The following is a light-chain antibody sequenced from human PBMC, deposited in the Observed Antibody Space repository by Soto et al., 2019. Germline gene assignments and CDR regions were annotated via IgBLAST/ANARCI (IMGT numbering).Light chain of an antibody. CDR2: KAS. V-gene: IGKV1-5*03. CDR3: QQYNSYSPLT. J-gene: IGKJ4*01. Sequence: DIQMTQSPSTLSASVGDRVTITCRASQSISTSLAWYQQKPGKAPKLLIYKASGLESGVPSRFSGSGSGTDFTLPISSLQPDDFATYYCQQYNSYSPLTFGGGTKVDI. CDR1: QSISTS.